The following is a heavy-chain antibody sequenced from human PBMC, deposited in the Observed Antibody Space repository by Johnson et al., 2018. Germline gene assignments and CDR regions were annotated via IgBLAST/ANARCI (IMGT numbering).Heavy chain of an antibody. J-gene: IGHJ6*02. V-gene: IGHV3-48*02. CDR1: GFTFSTYN. CDR3: ARKFDV. Sequence: VQLVQSGGGLVKPGGSLRLTCVGSGFTFSTYNMNWVRQAPGKGLEWVSHISTSSSIIYYADSVKGRFTISRDNAKNSLYLQMNSLRDEDTAVYFCARKFDVLGQGTTVTVSS. CDR2: ISTSSSII.